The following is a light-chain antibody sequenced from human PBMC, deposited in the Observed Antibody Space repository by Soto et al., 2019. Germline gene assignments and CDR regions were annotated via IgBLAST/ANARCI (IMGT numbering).Light chain of an antibody. V-gene: IGLV2-14*01. CDR3: SSYTISTTLV. J-gene: IGLJ1*01. CDR2: EVS. CDR1: SSDVGGYNY. Sequence: QSVLTQPASVSGCPGQSITISCTGTSSDVGGYNYVSWYQQHPGKAPKLMIYEVSNRPSGVSTHFSGSKSGNTASLTISGLQAEDEADYYCSSYTISTTLVFGTGTKVTVL.